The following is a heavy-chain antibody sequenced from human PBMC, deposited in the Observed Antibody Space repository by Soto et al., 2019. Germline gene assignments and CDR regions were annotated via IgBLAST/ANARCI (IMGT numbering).Heavy chain of an antibody. CDR3: ATAIDPEYSSSDHHIDY. CDR2: FDPEDGET. J-gene: IGHJ4*02. V-gene: IGHV1-24*01. D-gene: IGHD6-6*01. CDR1: GYTLTELS. Sequence: ASVKVSCKVSGYTLTELSMHWVRQAPGKGLEWMGGFDPEDGETIYAQKFQGRVTMTEDTSTDTAYMELSSLRSEDTAVYYCATAIDPEYSSSDHHIDYWGQGTLVTVSS.